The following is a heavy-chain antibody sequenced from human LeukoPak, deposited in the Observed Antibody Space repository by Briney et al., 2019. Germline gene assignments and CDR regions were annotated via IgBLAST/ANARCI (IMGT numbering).Heavy chain of an antibody. CDR2: ISGNGGTT. CDR1: GFTFSSYA. V-gene: IGHV3-23*01. CDR3: AKVLRWPSSFDY. D-gene: IGHD4-23*01. Sequence: GGSLRPSCAASGFTFSSYAMTWVRQAPGKGLEWVSAISGNGGTTYYADSVKGRFTISRDNSKNTLYLQMNSLRAEDTAVYYCAKVLRWPSSFDYWGQGTLVTVSS. J-gene: IGHJ4*02.